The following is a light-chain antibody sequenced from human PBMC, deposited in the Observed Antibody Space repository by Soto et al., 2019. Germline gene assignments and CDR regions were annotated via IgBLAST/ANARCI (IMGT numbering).Light chain of an antibody. Sequence: EIVMTQSPATLSVSPGDRATLSCRASQSVGTYLAWYQQKLGQAPRLLIYGASSRATGIPDRFSGSGSGTDFTLTISRLEPEDLAVYYCQQYVSIPLTFGGGTKVDIK. J-gene: IGKJ4*01. CDR1: QSVGTY. CDR2: GAS. V-gene: IGKV3-20*01. CDR3: QQYVSIPLT.